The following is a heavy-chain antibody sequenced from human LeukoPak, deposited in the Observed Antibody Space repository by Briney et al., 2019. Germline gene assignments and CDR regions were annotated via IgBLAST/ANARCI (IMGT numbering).Heavy chain of an antibody. V-gene: IGHV4-4*07. CDR3: ARQSADSYYYYYYMDV. J-gene: IGHJ6*03. CDR2: IYTSGST. CDR1: GGSISSYY. Sequence: PSETLSLTCTVSGGSISSYYWSWIRQPAGKGLEWIGRIYTSGSTNYNPSLKSRVTMSVDTSKNQFSLKLSSVTAADTAVYYCARQSADSYYYYYYMDVWGKGTTVTVSS.